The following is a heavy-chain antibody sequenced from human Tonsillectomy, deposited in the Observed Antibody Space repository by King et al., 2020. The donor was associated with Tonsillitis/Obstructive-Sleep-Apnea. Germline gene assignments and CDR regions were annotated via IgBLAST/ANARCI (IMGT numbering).Heavy chain of an antibody. J-gene: IGHJ3*02. CDR3: ARDRDCSSTSCYNAFDI. Sequence: VQLVESGGGVVQPGRSLRLSCAASGFTFSTYAMHWVRQAPGKGLEWVAVISYDGSNKYYADSVKGRFTISRDNSKNTLYLQMNSLITEDTAVYYCARDRDCSSTSCYNAFDIWGQGTMVTVSS. CDR2: ISYDGSNK. D-gene: IGHD2-2*02. CDR1: GFTFSTYA. V-gene: IGHV3-30*04.